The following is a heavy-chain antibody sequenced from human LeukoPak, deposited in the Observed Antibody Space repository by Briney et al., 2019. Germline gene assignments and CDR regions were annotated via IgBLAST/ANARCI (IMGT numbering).Heavy chain of an antibody. V-gene: IGHV4-39*07. CDR2: IYYSGST. D-gene: IGHD3-10*01. CDR1: GGSISSSSYY. Sequence: PSETLSLTCTVSGGSISSSSYYWGWIRQPPGKGLEWIGSIYYSGSTYYNPSLKSRVTISVDTSKNQFSLKLSSVTAADTAVYYCAGGKEDVWFGEYPFGYYYMDVWGKGTTVTVSS. CDR3: AGGKEDVWFGEYPFGYYYMDV. J-gene: IGHJ6*03.